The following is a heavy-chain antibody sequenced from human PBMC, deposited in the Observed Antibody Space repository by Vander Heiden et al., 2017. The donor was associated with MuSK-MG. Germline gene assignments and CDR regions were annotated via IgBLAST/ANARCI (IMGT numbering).Heavy chain of an antibody. Sequence: QVQLQESGPGLGQPSETLSLTCTVPGGSISSYYWSWIRQPPGKGLEWIGYIYYSGSTNYNPSLKSRVTISVDTSKNQFSLKLSSVTAADTAVYYCARVVVVTARGWFDPWGQGTLVTVSS. D-gene: IGHD2-21*02. CDR2: IYYSGST. J-gene: IGHJ5*02. CDR3: ARVVVVTARGWFDP. CDR1: GGSISSYY. V-gene: IGHV4-59*01.